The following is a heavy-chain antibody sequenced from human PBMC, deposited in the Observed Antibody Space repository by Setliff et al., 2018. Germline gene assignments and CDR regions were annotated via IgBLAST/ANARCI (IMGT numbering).Heavy chain of an antibody. D-gene: IGHD3-10*01. CDR3: ARVDFTMIQGVLGL. Sequence: SETLSLTCSVSGGSISTYYWSWIRQSPGKGLEWIGNINYSGTTNYMSSLKSRVTISIDTPKNHFSLRLSSVTAADTAVYYCARVDFTMIQGVLGLWGQGTLVTVSS. CDR2: INYSGTT. CDR1: GGSISTYY. J-gene: IGHJ1*01. V-gene: IGHV4-59*01.